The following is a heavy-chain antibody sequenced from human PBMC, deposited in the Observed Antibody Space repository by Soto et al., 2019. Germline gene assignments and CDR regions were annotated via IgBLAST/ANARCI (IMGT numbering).Heavy chain of an antibody. D-gene: IGHD4-17*01. J-gene: IGHJ2*01. CDR1: GGSISSYY. Sequence: SETLSLTCTVSGGSISSYYWSWIRQPPGKGLEWIGYIYYSGSPNYSPSLESRVTISEDTSKNQFSLKLSSVTAADTAIYYCAGGSDDYQGWYFDLWGRGRLVTVSS. CDR2: IYYSGSP. V-gene: IGHV4-59*01. CDR3: AGGSDDYQGWYFDL.